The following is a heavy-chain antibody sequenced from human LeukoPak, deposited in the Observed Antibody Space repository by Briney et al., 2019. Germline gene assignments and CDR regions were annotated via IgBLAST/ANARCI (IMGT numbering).Heavy chain of an antibody. CDR3: SRRGIGARSFDY. V-gene: IGHV3-74*01. D-gene: IGHD6-6*01. CDR2: ISTDGSTT. Sequence: PGGSLRLSCAASGFTFSSYWMHWVRQAPGKGLVWVSRISTDGSTTTYADSVKGRFTISRDNAKKTLYLQMNSLRAEDTAVYYCSRRGIGARSFDYWGQGTLVTVSS. CDR1: GFTFSSYW. J-gene: IGHJ4*02.